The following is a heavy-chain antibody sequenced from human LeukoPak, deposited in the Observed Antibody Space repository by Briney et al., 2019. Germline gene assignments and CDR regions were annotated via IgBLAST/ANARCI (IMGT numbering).Heavy chain of an antibody. CDR2: ISASGGSS. D-gene: IGHD1-20*01. V-gene: IGHV3-23*01. CDR1: GFTFSSYA. J-gene: IGHJ4*02. Sequence: PGGSLRLSCAASGFTFSSYAMSWVRQAPGKGVEWVLGISASGGSSYYADSVKGRFTISRDNSKNTLYLQMDSLRAEDTAVYCCAKDRITGTPYYFDYWGQGTLVTVSS. CDR3: AKDRITGTPYYFDY.